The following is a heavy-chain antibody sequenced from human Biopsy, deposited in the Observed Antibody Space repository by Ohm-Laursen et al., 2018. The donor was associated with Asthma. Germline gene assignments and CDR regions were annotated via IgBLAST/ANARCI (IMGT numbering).Heavy chain of an antibody. CDR3: ALSQDSGFDDHSPSWFDP. V-gene: IGHV2-5*02. J-gene: IGHJ5*02. CDR2: IYWDDYN. CDR1: GFSLRTPGVG. Sequence: TQTLTLTCSFSGFSLRTPGVGVGWIRQSPGKALEWLALIYWDDYNLFRPSLKRRLTITKAPSKTQVVLTMTKMDPVDSGTYYCALSQDSGFDDHSPSWFDPWGQGTLVTVSS. D-gene: IGHD3-9*01.